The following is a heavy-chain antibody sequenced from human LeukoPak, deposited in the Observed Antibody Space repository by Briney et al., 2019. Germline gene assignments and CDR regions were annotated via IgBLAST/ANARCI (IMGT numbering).Heavy chain of an antibody. D-gene: IGHD3-10*01. CDR2: INPNSGGT. CDR3: ARERFGGAAYYFDY. J-gene: IGHJ4*02. V-gene: IGHV1-2*02. CDR1: GYTFTGYY. Sequence: ASVKVSCKASGYTFTGYYMHWVRQAPGQGLEWMGWINPNSGGTNYAQNFQGRVTMTRDTSISTAYMELSRLRSDDTAVDYCARERFGGAAYYFDYWGQGTLVTVSS.